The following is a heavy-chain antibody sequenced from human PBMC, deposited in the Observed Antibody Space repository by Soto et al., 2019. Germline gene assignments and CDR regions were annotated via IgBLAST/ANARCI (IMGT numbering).Heavy chain of an antibody. V-gene: IGHV1-46*01. D-gene: IGHD1-1*01. CDR1: GYTFTSYY. Sequence: ASVKVSCKASGYTFTSYYMHWVRQAPGQGLEWMGIINPSGGSTSYAQKFQGRVSMTWDTSTSTVYMELSSLRSDDTAVYYCARDYNWAVDYWGQGTLVTVSS. CDR3: ARDYNWAVDY. CDR2: INPSGGST. J-gene: IGHJ4*02.